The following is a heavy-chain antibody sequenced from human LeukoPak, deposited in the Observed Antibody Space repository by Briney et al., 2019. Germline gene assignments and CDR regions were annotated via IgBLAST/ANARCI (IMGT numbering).Heavy chain of an antibody. V-gene: IGHV4-34*01. CDR1: GGSFSGYY. CDR3: ARGIMVRGVQKYNWFDP. D-gene: IGHD3-10*01. J-gene: IGHJ5*02. CDR2: INHSGST. Sequence: SKTLSLTCAVYGGSFSGYYWSWIRQPPGKGLEWIGEINHSGSTNYNPSLKSRVTISVDTSKNQFSLKLSSVTAADTAVYYCARGIMVRGVQKYNWFDPWGQGTLVTVSS.